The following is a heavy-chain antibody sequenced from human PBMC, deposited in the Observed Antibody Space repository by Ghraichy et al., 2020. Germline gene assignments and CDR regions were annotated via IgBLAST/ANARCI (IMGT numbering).Heavy chain of an antibody. V-gene: IGHV3-23*01. CDR1: GFTFSSYA. CDR3: AKAAEGGYCSGGSCYGDY. J-gene: IGHJ4*02. D-gene: IGHD2-15*01. CDR2: ISGSGGST. Sequence: GESLNISCAASGFTFSSYAMNWVRQAPGKGLEWVSAISGSGGSTYYADSVKGRFTISRDNSKNTLYLQMNSLRAEDTAVYYCAKAAEGGYCSGGSCYGDYWGQGTLVTVSS.